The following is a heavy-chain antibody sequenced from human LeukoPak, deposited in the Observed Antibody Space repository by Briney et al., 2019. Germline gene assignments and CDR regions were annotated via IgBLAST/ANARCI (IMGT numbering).Heavy chain of an antibody. Sequence: ASVKVSCKASGYTFTSYDINWVRQATGQGLEWMGWMNPNSGNTGYTQKFQGRVTMTRNTSISTAYMELSSLRSEDTAVYYCAREGVATTKTGLQHWGQGTLVTVSS. V-gene: IGHV1-8*01. CDR1: GYTFTSYD. CDR3: AREGVATTKTGLQH. CDR2: MNPNSGNT. D-gene: IGHD5-24*01. J-gene: IGHJ1*01.